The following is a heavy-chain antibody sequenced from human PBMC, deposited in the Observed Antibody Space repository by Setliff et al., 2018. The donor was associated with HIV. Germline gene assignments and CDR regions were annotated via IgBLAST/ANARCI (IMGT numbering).Heavy chain of an antibody. Sequence: PSETLSLTCAVYGGSFSDYYWSWIRQPPGKGLEWIGEINHSGSTNYNPSLKRRVTISVDTSKNQFSLKLSSVTAADTAVYFCVRDTADGSGGRTYWYFDLWGRGTLVTVSS. D-gene: IGHD3-10*01. CDR1: GGSFSDYY. CDR2: INHSGST. CDR3: VRDTADGSGGRTYWYFDL. J-gene: IGHJ2*01. V-gene: IGHV4-34*01.